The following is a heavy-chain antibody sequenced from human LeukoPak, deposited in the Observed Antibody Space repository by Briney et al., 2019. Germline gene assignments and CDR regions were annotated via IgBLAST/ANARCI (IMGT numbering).Heavy chain of an antibody. V-gene: IGHV4-34*01. J-gene: IGHJ5*02. CDR3: ARTQVLWFGESQYNWFDP. Sequence: SETLSLTCAVYGGSFSGYYWSWIRQPPGKGLEWIGEINHSGSTNYNPSLKSRVTISVDTSKNQFSLKLSSVTAADTAVYYCARTQVLWFGESQYNWFDPWGQGTLVTVSA. CDR1: GGSFSGYY. CDR2: INHSGST. D-gene: IGHD3-10*01.